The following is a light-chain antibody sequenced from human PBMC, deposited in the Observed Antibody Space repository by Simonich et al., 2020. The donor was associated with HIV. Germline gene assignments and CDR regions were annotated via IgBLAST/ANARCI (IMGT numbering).Light chain of an antibody. CDR2: DVN. CDR3: ATWDDSLNGPV. J-gene: IGLJ2*01. Sequence: QSALTQPASVSGSPGQAITISSTGTSSDVGGYNYVSWYQQHPGKAPKLMIYDVNKRPSGVSNRFSGSKSGTSASLAISGLQSADEADYYCATWDDSLNGPVFGGGTKLTVL. V-gene: IGLV2-14*01. CDR1: SSDVGGYNY.